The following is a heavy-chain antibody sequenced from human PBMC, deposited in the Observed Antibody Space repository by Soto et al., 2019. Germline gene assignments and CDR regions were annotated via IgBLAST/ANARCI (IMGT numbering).Heavy chain of an antibody. D-gene: IGHD6-19*01. CDR1: GGSFSGYY. CDR2: INHSGST. CDR3: ARVGVGAVAGIGY. Sequence: SETLSLTCAVYGGSFSGYYWSWIRQPPGKGLEWIGEINHSGSTNYNPSLKSRVTISVDTSKNQFSLKLSSVTAADTAVNYCARVGVGAVAGIGYWGQGTLVTVSS. J-gene: IGHJ4*02. V-gene: IGHV4-34*01.